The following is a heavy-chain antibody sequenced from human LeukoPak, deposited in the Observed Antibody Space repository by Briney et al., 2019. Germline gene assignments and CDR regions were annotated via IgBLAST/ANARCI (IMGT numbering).Heavy chain of an antibody. CDR1: GFTFSSYW. J-gene: IGHJ3*02. CDR3: ARSGRGGAFDI. D-gene: IGHD1-26*01. V-gene: IGHV3-74*01. CDR2: IYSDGSRT. Sequence: GGSLRLSCAASGFTFSSYWMHWVRQGPGKGLVWVSRIYSDGSRTTYADSVKGRFTISGDNAKNMLYLQMNSLRAEDTAVYYCARSGRGGAFDIWGHGTMVTVSS.